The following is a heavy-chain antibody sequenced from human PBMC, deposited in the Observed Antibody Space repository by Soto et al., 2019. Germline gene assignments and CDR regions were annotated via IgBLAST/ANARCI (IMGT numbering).Heavy chain of an antibody. CDR1: GGSFSGYY. CDR3: ATGRDSGSGGGYYWPGNY. V-gene: IGHV4-34*01. Sequence: QVQLQQWGAGLLKPSETLSLTCAVYGGSFSGYYWSWIRQPPGKGLEWIGEINHMGSTNYNPSLKSRVTISVDTAKPPWSPKRSSVTAAGTAVSYGATGRDSGSGGGYYWPGNYWGQGGLVTVSS. CDR2: INHMGST. J-gene: IGHJ4*02. D-gene: IGHD2-15*01.